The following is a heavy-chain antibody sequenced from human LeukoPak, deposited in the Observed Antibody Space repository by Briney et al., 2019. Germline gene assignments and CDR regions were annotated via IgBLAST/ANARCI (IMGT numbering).Heavy chain of an antibody. CDR1: GYTFTSYG. V-gene: IGHV1-18*01. CDR3: ARLTYYDFWSGYYAYYYYMDV. CDR2: ISAYNGNT. Sequence: PSVKVSCKASGYTFTSYGISWVRQAPGQGLEWMGWISAYNGNTNYAQKLQGRVTMTTDTSTSTAYMELRSLRSDDTAVYYCARLTYYDFWSGYYAYYYYMDVWGKGTTVTVSS. J-gene: IGHJ6*03. D-gene: IGHD3-3*01.